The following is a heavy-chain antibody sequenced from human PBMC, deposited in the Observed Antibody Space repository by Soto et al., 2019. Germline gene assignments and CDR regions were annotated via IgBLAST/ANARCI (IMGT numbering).Heavy chain of an antibody. Sequence: QSGGSLRLSCAASGFTFSSYGMHWVRQAPGKGLEWVAVIWYDGSNKYYADSVKGRFTISRDNSKNTLYLQMNSLRAEDTAVYYYARDRDIVVVASVGNYYYGMDIWGQGTTVTVSS. CDR1: GFTFSSYG. CDR2: IWYDGSNK. V-gene: IGHV3-33*01. D-gene: IGHD2-15*01. CDR3: ARDRDIVVVASVGNYYYGMDI. J-gene: IGHJ6*02.